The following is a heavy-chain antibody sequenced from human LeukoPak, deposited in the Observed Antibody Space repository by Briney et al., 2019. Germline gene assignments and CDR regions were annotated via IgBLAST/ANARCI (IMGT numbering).Heavy chain of an antibody. Sequence: GASVKVSCKASGDTFTGYYMHWVRQAPGQGLEWMGWINPNSGGTNYAQKFQGRVTMTRDTSISTAYMELSRLRSDDTAVYYCARSRMVRGVMSWFDPWGQGTLVTVSS. CDR2: INPNSGGT. J-gene: IGHJ5*02. V-gene: IGHV1-2*02. CDR3: ARSRMVRGVMSWFDP. CDR1: GDTFTGYY. D-gene: IGHD3-10*01.